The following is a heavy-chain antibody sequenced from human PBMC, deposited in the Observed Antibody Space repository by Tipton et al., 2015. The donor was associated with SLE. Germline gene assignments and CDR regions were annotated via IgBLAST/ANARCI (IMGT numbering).Heavy chain of an antibody. CDR3: ARVGNYDLDY. CDR2: IYSGGST. D-gene: IGHD3-3*01. V-gene: IGHV4-59*11. CDR1: GGSISSHY. Sequence: LRLSCAVSGGSISSHYWSWIRQSPGTGLEWIGYIYSGGSTNYGPSLKGRVTISVDTSKKQFSLKLSSVTAADTAVYYCARVGNYDLDYWGQGTLVTVSS. J-gene: IGHJ4*02.